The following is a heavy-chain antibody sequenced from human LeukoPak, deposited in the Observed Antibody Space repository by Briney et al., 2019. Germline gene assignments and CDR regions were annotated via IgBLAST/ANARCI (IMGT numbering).Heavy chain of an antibody. J-gene: IGHJ4*02. V-gene: IGHV3-11*01. CDR3: AKGPGNWIANFDY. CDR1: GFSFSDRY. Sequence: GGSLRLSCSASGFSFSDRYMSWIRQAPGKGLEWVSHISGTGRTIYYADSVKGRLTISRDNSKNTLYLQMNSLRAEDTALYYCAKGPGNWIANFDYWGQGTLVTVSS. D-gene: IGHD1-20*01. CDR2: ISGTGRTI.